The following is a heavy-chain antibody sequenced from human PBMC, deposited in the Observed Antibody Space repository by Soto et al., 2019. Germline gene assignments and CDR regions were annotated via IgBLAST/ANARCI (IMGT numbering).Heavy chain of an antibody. V-gene: IGHV3-23*01. CDR2: ISGDGATT. D-gene: IGHD6-6*01. CDR1: GFTFSNAW. Sequence: GGSLRLSCAASGFTFSNAWMNWVRQAPGKGLEWVSAISGDGATTFYADSVRGRFTFSRDNSKNTLYLQMNSLRVEDTAVYYCARISSTSSTTYWGQGTLVTVSS. J-gene: IGHJ4*02. CDR3: ARISSTSSTTY.